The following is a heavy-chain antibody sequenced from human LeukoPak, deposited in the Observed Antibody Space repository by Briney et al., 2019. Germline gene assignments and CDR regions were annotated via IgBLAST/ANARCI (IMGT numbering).Heavy chain of an antibody. CDR3: AKDPAVAGTGDY. Sequence: GGSLRLSCAASGFTFSSYGMHWVRQAPGKGLEWVAVISYDGSNKYYADSVKGRFTISRDNSKNTLYLQMISLRAEDTAVYYCAKDPAVAGTGDYWGQGTLVTVSS. V-gene: IGHV3-30*18. CDR2: ISYDGSNK. J-gene: IGHJ4*02. D-gene: IGHD6-19*01. CDR1: GFTFSSYG.